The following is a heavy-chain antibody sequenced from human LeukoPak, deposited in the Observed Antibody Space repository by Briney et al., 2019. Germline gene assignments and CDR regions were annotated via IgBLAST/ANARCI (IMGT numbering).Heavy chain of an antibody. CDR2: ISSSGSTI. CDR3: ARVQWYSSSLNWFDP. J-gene: IGHJ5*02. Sequence: GGSLRLSCAASGFTFSSYEMNWVRQAPGKGLEWVSYISSSGSTIYYADSVKGRFTISRGNAKNSLYLQMNSLRAEDTAVYYCARVQWYSSSLNWFDPWGQGTLVTVSS. V-gene: IGHV3-48*03. CDR1: GFTFSSYE. D-gene: IGHD6-6*01.